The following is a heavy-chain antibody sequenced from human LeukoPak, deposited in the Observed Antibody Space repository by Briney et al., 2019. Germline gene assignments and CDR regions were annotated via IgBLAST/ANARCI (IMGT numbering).Heavy chain of an antibody. Sequence: GGSLRLSCAASGFTFSHYWMTWVRQAPGKGLEWVSQINQDGSEEYYMESVKARFTISRDNAKNSVFLQMNSLRAEDTAAYYCVRDGGVSGYDLLDYWGQGTLVTVSS. CDR2: INQDGSEE. J-gene: IGHJ4*02. CDR3: VRDGGVSGYDLLDY. V-gene: IGHV3-7*01. D-gene: IGHD5-12*01. CDR1: GFTFSHYW.